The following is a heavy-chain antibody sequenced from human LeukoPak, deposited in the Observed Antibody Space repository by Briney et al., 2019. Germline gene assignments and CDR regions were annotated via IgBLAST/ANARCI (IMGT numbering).Heavy chain of an antibody. CDR3: ARDGPYDFWSGYSYYYYMDV. Sequence: GSLRLSCAASGFTFSSYAMSWVRQAPGKGLEWVSAISGSGGSTYYADSVKGRFTISRDNAKNTLYLQMNSLRAEDTAVYYCARDGPYDFWSGYSYYYYMDVWGKGTTVTVSS. D-gene: IGHD3-3*01. J-gene: IGHJ6*03. CDR2: ISGSGGST. CDR1: GFTFSSYA. V-gene: IGHV3-23*01.